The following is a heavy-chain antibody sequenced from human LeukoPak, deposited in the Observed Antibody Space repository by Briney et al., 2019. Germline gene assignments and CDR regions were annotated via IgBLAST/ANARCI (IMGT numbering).Heavy chain of an antibody. CDR1: GGPISSYS. J-gene: IGHJ4*02. CDR3: ASHRYSSGWYYFDH. Sequence: SETLSLTCTVSGGPISSYSWSWLRQPPGKGLEWIGYIYYSGSTAYNPSLKSRGTISLDTAKNQFSLKLSSVTAADTAVYYCASHRYSSGWYYFDHWGQGTLVTVSS. D-gene: IGHD6-19*01. CDR2: IYYSGST. V-gene: IGHV4-59*01.